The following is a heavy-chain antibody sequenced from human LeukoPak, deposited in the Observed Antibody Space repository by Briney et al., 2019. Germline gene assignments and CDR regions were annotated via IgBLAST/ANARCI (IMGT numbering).Heavy chain of an antibody. Sequence: QTGGSLRLSCAASGFTFSSYDMHWVRQATGKGLEWVSAIGTAGDTYYPGSVKGRFTISRENAKNSLYLQMNSLRAEDTAVYYCARDHYYGSGSYLKESLWFDPWGQGTLVTVSS. CDR2: IGTAGDT. V-gene: IGHV3-13*01. D-gene: IGHD3-10*01. J-gene: IGHJ5*02. CDR1: GFTFSSYD. CDR3: ARDHYYGSGSYLKESLWFDP.